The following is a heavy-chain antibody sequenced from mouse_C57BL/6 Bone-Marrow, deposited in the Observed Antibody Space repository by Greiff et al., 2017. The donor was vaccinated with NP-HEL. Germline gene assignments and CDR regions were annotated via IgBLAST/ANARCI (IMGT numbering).Heavy chain of an antibody. CDR1: GYTFTSYW. J-gene: IGHJ2*01. D-gene: IGHD3-2*02. CDR3: ARDSSGSYYFDY. CDR2: IDPSDSYP. V-gene: IGHV1-69*01. Sequence: QVQLKQPGAELVMPGASVKLSCKASGYTFTSYWMHWVKQRPGQGLEWIGEIDPSDSYPNYHQNLKGNSTLTVDNSSSTAYMQLSSLTSEDSAVYYCARDSSGSYYFDYWGQGTTLTVSS.